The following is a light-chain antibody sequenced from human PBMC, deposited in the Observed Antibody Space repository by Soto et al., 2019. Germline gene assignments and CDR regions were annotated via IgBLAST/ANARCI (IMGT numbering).Light chain of an antibody. CDR3: QQYDNLPPHT. CDR2: DAS. V-gene: IGKV1-33*01. Sequence: DIQMTQSPSSLSASVGDRVTITCQASQDISNYLNWYQQKPGKAPKLLIYDASNLETGVPSRFSRSGSGIDFTFPISSLQPEDIAKYYCQQYDNLPPHTFGHGTKVNIK. J-gene: IGKJ3*01. CDR1: QDISNY.